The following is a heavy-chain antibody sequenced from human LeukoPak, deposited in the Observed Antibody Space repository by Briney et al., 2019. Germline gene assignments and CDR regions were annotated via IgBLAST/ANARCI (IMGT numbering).Heavy chain of an antibody. V-gene: IGHV1-18*01. CDR3: RREPYSFRGDCGGNGFDY. J-gene: IGHJ4*02. D-gene: IGHD4-23*01. CDR2: INAYDGNT. Sequence: ASVKVSCKASGYTFTSYGISWARQAPGQGLEWMGWINAYDGNTTYAQKFQGRVTMTKATSTSTAYMELRSLRSDDPAGYYWRREPYSFRGDCGGNGFDYWGQGTLVTVSS. CDR1: GYTFTSYG.